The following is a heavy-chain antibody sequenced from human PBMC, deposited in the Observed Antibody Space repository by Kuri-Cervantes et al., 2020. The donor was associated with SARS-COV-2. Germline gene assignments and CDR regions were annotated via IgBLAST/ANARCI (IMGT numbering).Heavy chain of an antibody. V-gene: IGHV3-21*01. D-gene: IGHD1-1*01. CDR3: GKMYNLQVDY. CDR1: GFTFSTYS. J-gene: IGHJ4*02. CDR2: ISNSSSQR. Sequence: GESLKISCAASGFTFSTYSMTWVRQAPGKGLEWVSSISNSSSQRYYVDSVKGRFTISRDNAKNSLYLQMNSLRAEDTAVYYCGKMYNLQVDYWGQGTRVTVSS.